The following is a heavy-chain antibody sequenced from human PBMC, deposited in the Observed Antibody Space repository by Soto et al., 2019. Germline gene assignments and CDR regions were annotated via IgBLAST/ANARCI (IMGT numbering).Heavy chain of an antibody. CDR1: GFTFSSYG. D-gene: IGHD3-22*01. CDR3: AKDKYYDSSGTPVDY. J-gene: IGHJ4*02. CDR2: ISYDGSNK. Sequence: GGSLRLSCAASGFTFSSYGMHWVRQAPGKGLEWVAVISYDGSNKYYADSVKGRFTISRDNSKNTLYLQMNSLRAEDTAVYYCAKDKYYDSSGTPVDYWGQGNLVTVS. V-gene: IGHV3-30*18.